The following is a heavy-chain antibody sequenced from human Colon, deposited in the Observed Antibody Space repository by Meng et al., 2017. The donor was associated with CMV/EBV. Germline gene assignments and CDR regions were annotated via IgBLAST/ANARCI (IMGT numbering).Heavy chain of an antibody. D-gene: IGHD3-16*01. Sequence: QVQLVQSGAEGSMPGASWKVSCKASGYSFPGYYIHWVRQAPGQGLEWMGWMDPTTGRTDYAQKFQGTVTMTRDTSISTAYLELSRLTSDDTAVYYCASHSSYVWGSHHWGQGTLVTVSS. CDR3: ASHSSYVWGSHH. J-gene: IGHJ1*01. CDR2: MDPTTGRT. CDR1: GYSFPGYY. V-gene: IGHV1-2*02.